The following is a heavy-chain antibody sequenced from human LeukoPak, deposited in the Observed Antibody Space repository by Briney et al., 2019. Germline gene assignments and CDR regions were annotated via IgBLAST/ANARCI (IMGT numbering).Heavy chain of an antibody. D-gene: IGHD3-16*02. Sequence: GGSLRLSCAASGFTFSSYSMNWVRQAPGKGLEWVSSISGSSSYIYYADSVKGRFTISRHNAKNSLYLQMNSLRAEDTAVCYCARVLSYADYYYMDVWGKGTTVTVSS. CDR2: ISGSSSYI. J-gene: IGHJ6*03. CDR1: GFTFSSYS. V-gene: IGHV3-21*01. CDR3: ARVLSYADYYYMDV.